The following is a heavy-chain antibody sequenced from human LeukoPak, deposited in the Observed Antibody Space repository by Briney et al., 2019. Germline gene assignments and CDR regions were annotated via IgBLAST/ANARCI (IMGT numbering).Heavy chain of an antibody. V-gene: IGHV1-18*01. CDR1: GYTFTSYG. D-gene: IGHD1-26*01. CDR3: ARDPKRHIVGAIDY. J-gene: IGHJ4*02. Sequence: GASVTVSCKASGYTFTSYGISWVRPAPGQGLEWMGWISAYNGNTNYAQKLQGRVTMTTDTSTSTAYMELRSLRSDDTAVYYCARDPKRHIVGAIDYWGQGTLVTVSS. CDR2: ISAYNGNT.